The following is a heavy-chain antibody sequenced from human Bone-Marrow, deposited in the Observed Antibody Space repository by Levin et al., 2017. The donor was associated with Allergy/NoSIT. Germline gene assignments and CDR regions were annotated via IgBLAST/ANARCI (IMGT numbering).Heavy chain of an antibody. J-gene: IGHJ4*02. V-gene: IGHV3-15*01. CDR3: TTDIWGSSSSAY. D-gene: IGHD6-6*01. CDR1: GFTFSNAW. Sequence: GESLKISCAASGFTFSNAWMSWVRQAPGKGLEWVGRIKSKTDGGTTDYAAPVKGRFTISRDDSKNTLYLQMNSLKTEDTAVYYCTTDIWGSSSSAYWGQGTLVTVSS. CDR2: IKSKTDGGTT.